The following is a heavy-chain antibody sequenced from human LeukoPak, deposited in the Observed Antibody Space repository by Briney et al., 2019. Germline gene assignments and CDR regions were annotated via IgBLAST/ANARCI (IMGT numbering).Heavy chain of an antibody. CDR1: GGSISSGDYY. J-gene: IGHJ5*02. CDR2: IYYSGST. Sequence: SETLSLTCTVSGGSISSGDYYWSWPRQPPGMGLEWIGYIYYSGSTYYNPSLKSRVTISVDTSKNQFSLKLSSVTAADTAVYYCARGYCSGGSCYSWWFDPWGQGTLVTVSS. V-gene: IGHV4-30-4*01. D-gene: IGHD2-15*01. CDR3: ARGYCSGGSCYSWWFDP.